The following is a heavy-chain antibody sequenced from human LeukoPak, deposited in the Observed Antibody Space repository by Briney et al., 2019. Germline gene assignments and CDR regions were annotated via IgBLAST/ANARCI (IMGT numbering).Heavy chain of an antibody. CDR2: IKQDGSEE. CDR1: GFTFSSYW. V-gene: IGHV3-7*01. J-gene: IGHJ4*02. D-gene: IGHD3-22*01. CDR3: ARDYGTSGYDLHDY. Sequence: GGSLILSCAASGFTFSSYWMTWVRQAPGKGLEWVANIKQDGSEEHYVGSVKGRFTISRHNAKNSLYLQMNSLRDEDTAVYYCARDYGTSGYDLHDYWGQGTLVTFSS.